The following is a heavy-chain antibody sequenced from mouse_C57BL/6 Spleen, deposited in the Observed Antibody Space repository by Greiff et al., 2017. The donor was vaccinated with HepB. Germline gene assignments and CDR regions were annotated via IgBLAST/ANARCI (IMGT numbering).Heavy chain of an antibody. V-gene: IGHV1-18*01. CDR2: INPNKRGT. Sequence: EVQLQQSGPELVKPGASVKIPCKASGYTFTDYNMDWVKQSHGKSLEWIGDINPNKRGTIYNQKFKGKATLTVDKSSSTAYMELRSLTSEDTAVYYCARRGYGSSSFAYWGQGTLVTVSA. CDR1: GYTFTDYN. J-gene: IGHJ3*01. CDR3: ARRGYGSSSFAY. D-gene: IGHD1-1*01.